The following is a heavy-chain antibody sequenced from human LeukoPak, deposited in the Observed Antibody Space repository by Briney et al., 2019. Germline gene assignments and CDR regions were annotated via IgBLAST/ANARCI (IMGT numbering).Heavy chain of an antibody. D-gene: IGHD3-3*01. J-gene: IGHJ4*02. CDR3: AKNLYDFWSGYYWGIDY. CDR1: GFTFSSYA. CDR2: ISGSDGST. V-gene: IGHV3-23*01. Sequence: GRSLRLSCAASGFTFSSYAMTWVRQAPGKGLEWVSAISGSDGSTYYADSVKGRFTISRDNSKNTLYLQMNSLRAEDTAVYYCAKNLYDFWSGYYWGIDYWGQGTLVTVSS.